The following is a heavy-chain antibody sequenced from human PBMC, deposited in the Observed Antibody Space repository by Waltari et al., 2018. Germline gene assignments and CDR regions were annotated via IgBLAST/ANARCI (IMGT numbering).Heavy chain of an antibody. CDR2: ISDSGDST. CDR1: GFTFSRYA. Sequence: QLLESGGRLVQPGGSLRLSCVASGFTFSRYAMSWARQAQGKGLEWRSVISDSGDSTIYTDSVKGRFTNYRDNSKNLVYLQMNSLRVEDTAVYYCAKGDWLDDWGQGTLVTVSP. J-gene: IGHJ4*02. CDR3: AKGDWLDD. D-gene: IGHD2-21*01. V-gene: IGHV3-23*01.